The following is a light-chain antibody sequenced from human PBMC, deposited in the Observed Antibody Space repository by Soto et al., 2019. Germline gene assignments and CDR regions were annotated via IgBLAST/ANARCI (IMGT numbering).Light chain of an antibody. V-gene: IGLV2-14*01. CDR1: SSDVGGYNS. CDR3: SSYTSSSTPLYV. Sequence: QSVLTQPASVSGSPGQSITISCTGTSSDVGGYNSVSWYQQHPGKAPKLMIYEVSNRPSGVSNRFSGSKSGSTASLTISGLQAEDEADYYCSSYTSSSTPLYVFGTGTKVTVL. CDR2: EVS. J-gene: IGLJ1*01.